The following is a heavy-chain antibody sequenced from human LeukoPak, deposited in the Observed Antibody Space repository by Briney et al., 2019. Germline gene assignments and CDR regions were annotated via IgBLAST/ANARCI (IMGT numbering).Heavy chain of an antibody. CDR2: IKQDGSEK. J-gene: IGHJ4*02. D-gene: IGHD3-16*01. CDR1: GFTFSSLL. Sequence: GSLRLSCAAPGFTFSSLLMGWGRQAPGKGGEWVANIKQDGSEKYYVDSVKGRFTISRDNAKNSLYLQMNSLRAEDTAVYYCARDFWGIGDYWGQGTLVTVSS. CDR3: ARDFWGIGDY. V-gene: IGHV3-7*01.